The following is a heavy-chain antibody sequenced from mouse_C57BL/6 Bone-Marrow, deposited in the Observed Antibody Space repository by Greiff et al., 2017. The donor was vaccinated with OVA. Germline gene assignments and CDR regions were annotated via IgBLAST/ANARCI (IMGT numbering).Heavy chain of an antibody. Sequence: VQLQQPGAELVMPGASVKLSCKASGYTFNSYWMHWVKQRPGQGLEWIGEIDTSDSYTNYNQKFKGKSTLTVDKSSNTAYMQLSSLTSEDSAVYYCARVSSSAYWGQGTLVTVSA. CDR1: GYTFNSYW. CDR3: ARVSSSAY. J-gene: IGHJ3*01. D-gene: IGHD6-2*01. V-gene: IGHV1-69*01. CDR2: IDTSDSYT.